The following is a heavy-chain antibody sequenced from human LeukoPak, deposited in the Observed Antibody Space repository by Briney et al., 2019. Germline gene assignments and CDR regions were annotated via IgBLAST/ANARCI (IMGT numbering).Heavy chain of an antibody. D-gene: IGHD1-26*01. Sequence: APVKVSCKTFGGTFTSYAIPWVRQAPGQGLEWLGKIIPISGTTNYAQKFQGRVTFTADESTSTAYMELSSLRSEDTALYYCARKLRLGGNWFDPWGQGTLVTVSS. CDR1: GGTFTSYA. CDR3: ARKLRLGGNWFDP. J-gene: IGHJ5*02. V-gene: IGHV1-69*13. CDR2: IIPISGTT.